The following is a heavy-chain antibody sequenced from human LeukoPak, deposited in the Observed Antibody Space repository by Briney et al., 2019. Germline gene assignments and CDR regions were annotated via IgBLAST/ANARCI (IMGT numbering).Heavy chain of an antibody. V-gene: IGHV5-51*01. Sequence: GESLKISCKASGSIFTNFWIGWVRQMPGKGLEWMGIISPGNSDTRYRPSFQGQVTMPADKSINTAYLQWNSLKASDSALYYCARLISSSWYEFDFWGQGTLVTVSS. CDR1: GSIFTNFW. CDR3: ARLISSSWYEFDF. D-gene: IGHD6-13*01. CDR2: ISPGNSDT. J-gene: IGHJ4*02.